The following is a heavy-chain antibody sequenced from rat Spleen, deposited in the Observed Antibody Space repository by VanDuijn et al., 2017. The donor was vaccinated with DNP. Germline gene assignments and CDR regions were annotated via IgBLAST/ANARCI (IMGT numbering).Heavy chain of an antibody. Sequence: EVQLVESGGGLVQPGRSLKLSCAASGFTFSNYGMAWVRQAPTKGLEWVASISTGGGNTYYRDSVKGRFTISRDNAKNTQYLQMDSLRSEDTATYYCARHSPSIITIAAPGFAYWGQGTLVTVSS. CDR2: ISTGGGNT. CDR1: GFTFSNYG. V-gene: IGHV5S13*01. J-gene: IGHJ3*01. CDR3: ARHSPSIITIAAPGFAY. D-gene: IGHD1-2*01.